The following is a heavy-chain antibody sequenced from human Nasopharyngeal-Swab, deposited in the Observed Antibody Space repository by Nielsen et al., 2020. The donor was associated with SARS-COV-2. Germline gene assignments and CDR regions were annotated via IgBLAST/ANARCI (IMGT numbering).Heavy chain of an antibody. CDR2: ISGSGGST. CDR3: AKAATRSGPRSLDFDY. V-gene: IGHV3-23*01. D-gene: IGHD2-15*01. J-gene: IGHJ4*02. Sequence: GESLKISCAASGFTFSSYAMSWVRQAPGKGLEWVSAISGSGGSTYYADSVKGRFTISRDNSKNTLYLQMNSLRAEDTAVYYCAKAATRSGPRSLDFDYWGQGTLVTVSS. CDR1: GFTFSSYA.